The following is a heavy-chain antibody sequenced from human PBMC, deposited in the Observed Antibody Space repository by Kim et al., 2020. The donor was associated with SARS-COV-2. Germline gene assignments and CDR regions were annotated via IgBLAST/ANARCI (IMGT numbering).Heavy chain of an antibody. V-gene: IGHV4-39*01. CDR2: IYYSGST. D-gene: IGHD5-18*01. J-gene: IGHJ3*02. CDR3: ARSFERFTKLGGVAAMVTPICSI. CDR1: GGSISSSSYY. Sequence: SETLSLTCTVSGGSISSSSYYWGWIRQPPGKGLEWIGSIYYSGSTYYNPTLKSRVTISVDTSKHQFSLKPSSVTAADTAVYYCARSFERFTKLGGVAAMVTPICSIWGQGTLVTVSS.